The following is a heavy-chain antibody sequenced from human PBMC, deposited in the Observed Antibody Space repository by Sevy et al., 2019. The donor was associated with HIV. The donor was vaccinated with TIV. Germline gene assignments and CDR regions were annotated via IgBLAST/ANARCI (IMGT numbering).Heavy chain of an antibody. CDR3: XXXXPTTTGXXXXXXXXYXXXXXXX. V-gene: IGHV1-8*01. CDR1: GYTFTSXD. J-gene: IGHJ6*04. CDR2: MNPXSGNT. Sequence: ASVEVSCKASGYTFTSXDINWVRQATGQGLEWMGWMNPXSGNTGYAQKFQGRVTMTRNTSISTAYMELSSLRSEDTAVYYXXXXXPTTTGXXXXXXXXYXXXXXXXWGXGXTVTVSS. D-gene: IGHD1-26*01.